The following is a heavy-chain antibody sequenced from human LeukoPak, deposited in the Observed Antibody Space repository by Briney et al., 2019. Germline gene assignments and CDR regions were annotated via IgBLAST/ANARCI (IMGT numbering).Heavy chain of an antibody. CDR3: ARDLNSGDYLGLYYYYYYGMDV. Sequence: GASVKVSCKASGYTFTSYYMHWVRQAPGQGLEWMGIINPSGGSTSYAQKFQGRVTMTRDTSISTAYMELSRLRSDDTAVYYCARDLNSGDYLGLYYYYYYGMDVWGQGTTVTVSS. D-gene: IGHD4-17*01. CDR1: GYTFTSYY. J-gene: IGHJ6*02. V-gene: IGHV1-46*01. CDR2: INPSGGST.